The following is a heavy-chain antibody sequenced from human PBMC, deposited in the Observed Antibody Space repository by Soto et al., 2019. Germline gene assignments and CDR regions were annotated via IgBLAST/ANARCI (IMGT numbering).Heavy chain of an antibody. Sequence: ASETLSLTCTVSGSSINSSGYYWGWIRQPPGKGLEWIGSMFYGVSTYYNPSLKSRVTVSVDTSKNQFSLNLRSVTAADTAVYYCARLPSRHLVDYWGQGTLVTVSS. CDR1: GSSINSSGYY. J-gene: IGHJ4*02. D-gene: IGHD3-3*02. V-gene: IGHV4-39*01. CDR3: ARLPSRHLVDY. CDR2: MFYGVST.